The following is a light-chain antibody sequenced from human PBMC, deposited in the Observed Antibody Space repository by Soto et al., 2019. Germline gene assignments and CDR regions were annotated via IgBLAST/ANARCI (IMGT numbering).Light chain of an antibody. J-gene: IGKJ4*01. CDR1: QSVSSN. Sequence: EIVMTQSPATLSVSPGERATLSCRASQSVSSNLSWYQQKPGQAPRLLIYGASTRSTGIPARFSGSGSGTEFSLTIRSLESDGFAVYYCQQYNNWPLTFGGGTKVDFK. V-gene: IGKV3-15*01. CDR2: GAS. CDR3: QQYNNWPLT.